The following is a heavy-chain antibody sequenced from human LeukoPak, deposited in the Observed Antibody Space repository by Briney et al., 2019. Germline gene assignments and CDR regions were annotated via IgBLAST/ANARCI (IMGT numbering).Heavy chain of an antibody. CDR3: ARVGYRGGTDY. CDR2: IYSGGST. V-gene: IGHV3-66*01. CDR1: GITFSNYN. Sequence: GGSLRLSCAAPGITFSNYNMNWVRQAPGKGLEWVSVIYSGGSTYYADSVKGRFTISRDNSKNTLYLQMNSLRAEDTAVYYCARVGYRGGTDYWGQGTLVTVSS. D-gene: IGHD1-26*01. J-gene: IGHJ4*02.